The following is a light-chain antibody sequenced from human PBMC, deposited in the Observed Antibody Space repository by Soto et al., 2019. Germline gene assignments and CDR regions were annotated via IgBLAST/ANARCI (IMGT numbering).Light chain of an antibody. V-gene: IGLV2-23*01. CDR1: SSDVGSYNL. J-gene: IGLJ1*01. CDR3: CSYAGSRYYV. Sequence: LTQPASVSGSPGQSITISCTGTSSDVGSYNLVSWYQQHPGKAPKLMIYEGSKRPSGVSNRFSGSKSGNTASLTISWLQAEDEADYYCCSYAGSRYYVFGTGTKVTVL. CDR2: EGS.